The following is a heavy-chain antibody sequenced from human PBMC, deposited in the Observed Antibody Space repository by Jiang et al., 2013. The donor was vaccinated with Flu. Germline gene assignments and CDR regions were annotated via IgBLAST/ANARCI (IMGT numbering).Heavy chain of an antibody. J-gene: IGHJ4*02. CDR1: GYNFANYW. CDR3: ARHPLRTSSGWYYYDY. D-gene: IGHD6-19*01. CDR2: IYPGDSDT. Sequence: GAEVKKPGESLKISCQGSGYNFANYWIAWVRQMPGKGLEWMGIIYPGDSDTTYSPSFQGQVTISADKSINTAYLQWRSLKASDTAMYYCARHPLRTSSGWYYYDYWGQGTLVTVSS. V-gene: IGHV5-51*01.